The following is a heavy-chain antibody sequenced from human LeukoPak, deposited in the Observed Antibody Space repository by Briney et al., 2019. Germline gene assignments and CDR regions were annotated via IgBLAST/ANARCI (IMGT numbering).Heavy chain of an antibody. V-gene: IGHV2-5*02. Sequence: NVSGPTLVNPTQTLTLTCTFSGFSLNTRGVGVGWIRQPPGRALEWLALIYWDDDRRYSPSLKSRLTITKDTSKNQVVLTMTNMDPVDTATYFCAHRKNYYDSSVFDNWGQGTLDTVSS. D-gene: IGHD3-22*01. J-gene: IGHJ4*02. CDR3: AHRKNYYDSSVFDN. CDR1: GFSLNTRGVG. CDR2: IYWDDDR.